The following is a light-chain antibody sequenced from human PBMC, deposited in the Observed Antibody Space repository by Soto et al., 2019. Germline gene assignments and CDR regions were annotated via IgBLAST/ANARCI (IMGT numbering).Light chain of an antibody. CDR2: GAS. J-gene: IGKJ1*01. CDR1: QSVSSN. CDR3: QQDNNWPWT. Sequence: EIVMTQHPAPLSVSPGERATLSCMASQSVSSNLAWYQQKPGQAPRLLIYGASTRATGVPARFSGSGSGTEFTLTISSLQSEDFAVYYCQQDNNWPWTFGQGTKVDIK. V-gene: IGKV3-15*01.